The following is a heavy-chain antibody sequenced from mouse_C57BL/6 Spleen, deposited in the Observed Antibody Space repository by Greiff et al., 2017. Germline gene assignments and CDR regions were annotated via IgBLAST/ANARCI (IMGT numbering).Heavy chain of an antibody. CDR2: ISDGGSYT. CDR1: GFTFSSYA. CDR3: ARDGYWDD. Sequence: EVQRVESGGGLVKPGGSLKLSCAASGFTFSSYAMSWVRQTPEKRLEWVATISDGGSYTYYPDNVKGRFTISRDNAKNNLYLQMSHLKSEDTAMYYCARDGYWDDWGQGTTLTVSS. J-gene: IGHJ2*01. V-gene: IGHV5-4*01. D-gene: IGHD5-1-1*01.